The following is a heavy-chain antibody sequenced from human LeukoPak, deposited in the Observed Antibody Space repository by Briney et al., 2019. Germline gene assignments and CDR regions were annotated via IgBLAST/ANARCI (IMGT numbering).Heavy chain of an antibody. Sequence: ASVKVSCKASGYTFTSYGISWVRQAPGQGLEWMGWISAYNGNTNYAQKLQGRVTMTTDTSTSTAYMELRSLRSDDTAVYYCAREASDCSGGSCYSYYYYMDVWGKGTTVTISS. CDR3: AREASDCSGGSCYSYYYYMDV. CDR2: ISAYNGNT. V-gene: IGHV1-18*01. CDR1: GYTFTSYG. D-gene: IGHD2-15*01. J-gene: IGHJ6*03.